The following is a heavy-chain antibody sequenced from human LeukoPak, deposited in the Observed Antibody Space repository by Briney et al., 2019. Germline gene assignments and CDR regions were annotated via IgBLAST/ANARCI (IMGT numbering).Heavy chain of an antibody. D-gene: IGHD2-15*01. Sequence: GGSLRLSCAASGFTFSSYCMSWVRQAPGKGLVWLTNIKQDGSEKYYMDSVKGRFTISRDNAKNSLYLKMNSLSAEDTAVYYCARDGYCSGGSCYSGFMWGQGTLVTVSS. CDR1: GFTFSSYC. CDR3: ARDGYCSGGSCYSGFM. CDR2: IKQDGSEK. V-gene: IGHV3-7*01. J-gene: IGHJ4*02.